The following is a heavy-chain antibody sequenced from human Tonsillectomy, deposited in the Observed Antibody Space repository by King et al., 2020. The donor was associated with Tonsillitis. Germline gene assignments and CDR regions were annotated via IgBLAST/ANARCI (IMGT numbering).Heavy chain of an antibody. D-gene: IGHD1-26*01. Sequence: VQLVESGGGLVKPGGSLRLSCAASGFTFSNAWMNWVRQAPGKGLEWVGRIKSKTDGGTTDYAAPVKGRFTISRDDSKNTLYLQMNSLKTEDTAVYYCTTDDVESQWELLVSFGFDPWGQGALVTVSS. CDR1: GFTFSNAW. V-gene: IGHV3-15*07. CDR3: TTDDVESQWELLVSFGFDP. CDR2: IKSKTDGGTT. J-gene: IGHJ5*02.